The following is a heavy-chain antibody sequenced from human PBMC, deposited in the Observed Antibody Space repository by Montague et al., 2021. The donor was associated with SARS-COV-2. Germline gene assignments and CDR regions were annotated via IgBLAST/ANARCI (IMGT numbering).Heavy chain of an antibody. CDR3: ARDRDWDDWCGMDV. CDR1: GFIFSSYE. Sequence: SLRLSCAASGFIFSSYEMNWVRQAPGKGLEWLSYISSSGGGSTKHYTDSVKGRFTISRDNAKNSLHLQMNSLRVEDTAIYYCARDRDWDDWCGMDVWGQGTTVTVSS. J-gene: IGHJ6*02. V-gene: IGHV3-48*03. CDR2: ISSSGGGSTK. D-gene: IGHD2-21*01.